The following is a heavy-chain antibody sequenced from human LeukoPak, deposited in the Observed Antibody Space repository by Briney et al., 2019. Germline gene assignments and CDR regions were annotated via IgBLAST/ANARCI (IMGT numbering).Heavy chain of an antibody. Sequence: SVKVSCKASGGTFSSYAISWVRQAPGQGLEWMGGIIPIFGTANYAQKFQGRVTITADESTSTAYMELSSLRSEDTAVYYCARLATIDRIDYWGQGTLVTVSS. V-gene: IGHV1-69*13. CDR2: IIPIFGTA. J-gene: IGHJ4*02. D-gene: IGHD5-24*01. CDR3: ARLATIDRIDY. CDR1: GGTFSSYA.